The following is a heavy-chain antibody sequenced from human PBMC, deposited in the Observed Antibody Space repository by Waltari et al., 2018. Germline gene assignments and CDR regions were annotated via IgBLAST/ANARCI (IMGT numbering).Heavy chain of an antibody. V-gene: IGHV4-31*03. Sequence: QVQLQESGPGLVKPSQTLSLTCTVSGGSISSGGYYWSWIRQHPGKGLEWIGYIYYSGGTYYNPSLKSRVTISVDTSKNQCSLKLSAVTAADTAVYYCAGGLPYTNPYYFDYWGQGTLVTVSS. CDR2: IYYSGGT. CDR3: AGGLPYTNPYYFDY. J-gene: IGHJ4*02. CDR1: GGSISSGGYY. D-gene: IGHD1-26*01.